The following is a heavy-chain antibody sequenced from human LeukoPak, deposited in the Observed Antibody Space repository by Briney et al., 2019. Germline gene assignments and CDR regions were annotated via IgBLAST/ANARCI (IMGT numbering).Heavy chain of an antibody. J-gene: IGHJ4*02. CDR3: ASRRVLTGEPY. CDR2: IYYSGST. D-gene: IGHD7-27*01. CDR1: GGSISGYY. V-gene: IGHV4-59*01. Sequence: PSETLSLTCTVSGGSISGYYYNWIRQPPGKGLEWIGYIYYSGSTNYNPSLKSRVTISLDTSKNQFSLKLSSVTTADTAVYYCASRRVLTGEPYWGQGSLVTVSS.